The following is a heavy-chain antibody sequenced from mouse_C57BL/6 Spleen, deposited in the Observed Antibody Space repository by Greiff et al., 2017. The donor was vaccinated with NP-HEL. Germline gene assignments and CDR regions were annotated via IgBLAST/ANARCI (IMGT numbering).Heavy chain of an antibody. CDR3: ARGGDGYYGTLCC. Sequence: VQLQQPGAELVKPGASVKLSCKASGYTFTSYWMHWVKQRPGQGLEWIGMIHPNSGSTNYNEKFKSKATLTVDKSSSTAYMQLSSLTSEDSAVYYCARGGDGYYGTLCCWGQGTTLTVSS. D-gene: IGHD2-3*01. J-gene: IGHJ2*01. V-gene: IGHV1-64*01. CDR1: GYTFTSYW. CDR2: IHPNSGST.